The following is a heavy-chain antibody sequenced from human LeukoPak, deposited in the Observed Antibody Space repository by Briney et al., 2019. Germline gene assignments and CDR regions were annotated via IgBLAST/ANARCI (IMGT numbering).Heavy chain of an antibody. CDR2: IYTSGST. D-gene: IGHD6-19*01. J-gene: IGHJ6*03. Sequence: PSETLSLTCTVSGGSISSGTYYWSWIRQPAGKGLEWIGRIYTSGSTNYNPSLKSRVTISVDRSKNQFSLKLSSVTAADTAVYYCARVVGWVGIIAVAEYMDVWGKGTTVTVSS. CDR3: ARVVGWVGIIAVAEYMDV. CDR1: GGSISSGTYY. V-gene: IGHV4-61*02.